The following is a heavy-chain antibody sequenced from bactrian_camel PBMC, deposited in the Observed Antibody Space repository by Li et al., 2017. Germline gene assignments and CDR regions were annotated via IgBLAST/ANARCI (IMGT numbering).Heavy chain of an antibody. Sequence: HVQLVESGGGSVQAGGSLRLSCTVSGTMYNTYCMGWFRQAPGKDNEAIVAADSDGEISYAQSVKGRFTVSEDSGKNTLYLQMHSLQPEDTAMYRCALERGCTIISGGWGSINHWGQGTQVTVS. J-gene: IGHJ4*01. CDR3: ALERGCTIISGGWGSINH. CDR2: ADSDGEI. V-gene: IGHV3S53*01. D-gene: IGHD8*01. CDR1: GTMYNTYC.